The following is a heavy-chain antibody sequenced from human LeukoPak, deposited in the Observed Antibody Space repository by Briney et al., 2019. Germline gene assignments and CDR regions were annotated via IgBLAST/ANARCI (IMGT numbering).Heavy chain of an antibody. J-gene: IGHJ4*02. D-gene: IGHD3-10*01. V-gene: IGHV3-48*03. CDR2: ISSSGSTI. CDR3: ARGGWFGELLVDY. Sequence: PGGSLRLSCAASGFTFSSYEMNWVRQAPGKGLEWVSYISSSGSTIYYADSVKGRFTISRDNAKTSLYLQMSSLRAEDTALYYCARGGWFGELLVDYWGQGTLVTVSS. CDR1: GFTFSSYE.